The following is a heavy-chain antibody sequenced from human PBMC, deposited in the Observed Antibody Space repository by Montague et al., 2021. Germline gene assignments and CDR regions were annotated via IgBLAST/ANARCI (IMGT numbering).Heavy chain of an antibody. CDR1: GGSISAFY. Sequence: SETLSLTCTVTGGSISAFYWRWIRQSPEKGLEWIGYIYDSGTTNYNPSLKSRVTISADTSMNQFSLNLTSVTAADTAVYFCARRLGIRAPFDYWGQGTLVTVSS. CDR2: IYDSGTT. V-gene: IGHV4-59*08. D-gene: IGHD6-13*01. CDR3: ARRLGIRAPFDY. J-gene: IGHJ4*02.